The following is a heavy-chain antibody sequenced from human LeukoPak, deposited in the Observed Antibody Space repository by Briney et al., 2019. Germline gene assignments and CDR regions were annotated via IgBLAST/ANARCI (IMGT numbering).Heavy chain of an antibody. J-gene: IGHJ4*02. Sequence: GGSLRLSCAASGFTFSSYSMNWVRQAPGKGLEWVSYIRYDGNNKYYGDSVKGRLTVSRDNSKNTLYLQMNSLRVEDTAVYYCARTYNPDYWGQGTLVTVSS. CDR2: IRYDGNNK. V-gene: IGHV3-30*02. CDR3: ARTYNPDY. D-gene: IGHD1-14*01. CDR1: GFTFSSYS.